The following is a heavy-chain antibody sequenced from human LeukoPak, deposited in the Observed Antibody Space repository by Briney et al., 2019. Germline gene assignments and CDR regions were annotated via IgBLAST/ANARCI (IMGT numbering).Heavy chain of an antibody. CDR2: IYSGGST. V-gene: IGHV3-53*05. CDR3: AKDLTIEHLVSMDY. Sequence: GGSLRLSCAASGFTVSSNYMSWVRQAPGKGLEWVSVIYSGGSTYYADSVKGRFTISRDNSKNMLYLQMNSLRTEDTAVYYCAKDLTIEHLVSMDYWGQGTLVTVAS. D-gene: IGHD6-6*01. CDR1: GFTVSSNY. J-gene: IGHJ4*02.